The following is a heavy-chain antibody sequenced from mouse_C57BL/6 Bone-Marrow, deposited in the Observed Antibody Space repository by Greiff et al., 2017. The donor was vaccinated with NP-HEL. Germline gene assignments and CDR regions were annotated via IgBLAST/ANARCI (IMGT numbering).Heavy chain of an antibody. J-gene: IGHJ3*01. Sequence: QVQLKESGPGLVQPSQSLSITCTASGFSLTSYGVHWVRQPPGKGLEWLGVIWSGGSTDYNAAFISRLSISKDNSKSKVFFKMNSLQADDTAIYYCAKGGSSGPFAYWGQGTLVTVSA. CDR1: GFSLTSYG. D-gene: IGHD3-2*02. CDR3: AKGGSSGPFAY. CDR2: IWSGGST. V-gene: IGHV2-4*01.